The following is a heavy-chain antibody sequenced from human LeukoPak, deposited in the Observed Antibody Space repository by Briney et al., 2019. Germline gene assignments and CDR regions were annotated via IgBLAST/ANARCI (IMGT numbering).Heavy chain of an antibody. Sequence: QSGRSLRLSCAASGFTFYDYAMHWARQAPGEALEWVSGISWNSGSIGYADSVKRRFTISRDNAKNSLYLQMNSLRAEDTALYYCAKAAFRDGYNSDYFDYWGQGTLVTVSS. CDR1: GFTFYDYA. J-gene: IGHJ4*02. CDR3: AKAAFRDGYNSDYFDY. D-gene: IGHD5-24*01. CDR2: ISWNSGSI. V-gene: IGHV3-9*01.